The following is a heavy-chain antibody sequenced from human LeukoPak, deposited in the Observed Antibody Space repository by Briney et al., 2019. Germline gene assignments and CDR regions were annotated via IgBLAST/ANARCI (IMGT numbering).Heavy chain of an antibody. D-gene: IGHD3-10*01. CDR2: MNPNSGNT. Sequence: ASVKVSCKASGYTFTSYDINWVRQATGQGLEWMGWMNPNSGNTGYAQKFQGRVTITRNTSINTAYMELSSLRFEDTAVYYCAKSNGYGLVDIWGQGTMVTVSS. J-gene: IGHJ3*02. CDR3: AKSNGYGLVDI. V-gene: IGHV1-8*03. CDR1: GYTFTSYD.